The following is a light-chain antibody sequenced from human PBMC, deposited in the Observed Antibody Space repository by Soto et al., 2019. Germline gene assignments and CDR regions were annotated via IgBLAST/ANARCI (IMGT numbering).Light chain of an antibody. J-gene: IGKJ1*01. CDR3: QQYKNWPTWT. V-gene: IGKV3-15*01. Sequence: IVMTQSPATLSVSPGDRATLSCRANQSVRSNLAWYQQRPGQAPRLIVYGASTRATGIPARFRGSGSGTEFTLTISSLQSEDFAVYYGQQYKNWPTWTFGQGTKVDI. CDR2: GAS. CDR1: QSVRSN.